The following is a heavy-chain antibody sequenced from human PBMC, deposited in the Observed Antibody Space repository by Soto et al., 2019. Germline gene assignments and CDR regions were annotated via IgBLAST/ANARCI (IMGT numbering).Heavy chain of an antibody. CDR3: ARVGGITWFDP. Sequence: QVQLQESGPGLVKPSQTLSLTCTVSGGSISSGGYYWSWIRQHPGKGLEWIGYIYYSGSTYYNPSLKXRXTXSLXTSKNQFSLKLSSVTAADTAVYYCARVGGITWFDPWGQGTLVTVSS. CDR2: IYYSGST. D-gene: IGHD3-16*01. CDR1: GGSISSGGYY. J-gene: IGHJ5*02. V-gene: IGHV4-31*03.